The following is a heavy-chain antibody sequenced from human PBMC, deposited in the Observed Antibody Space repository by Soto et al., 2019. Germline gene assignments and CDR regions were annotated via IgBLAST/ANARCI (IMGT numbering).Heavy chain of an antibody. D-gene: IGHD3-3*01. V-gene: IGHV1-46*01. Sequence: GASVKVSCKASGYTFTSYYMHWVRQAPGQGLEWMGIINPSGGSTSYAQKFQGRVTMTRDTSTSTVYMELSSLRSEDTAVYYCARGPRITIFGVVIMVDYWGQGTLVTVSS. CDR1: GYTFTSYY. CDR3: ARGPRITIFGVVIMVDY. J-gene: IGHJ4*02. CDR2: INPSGGST.